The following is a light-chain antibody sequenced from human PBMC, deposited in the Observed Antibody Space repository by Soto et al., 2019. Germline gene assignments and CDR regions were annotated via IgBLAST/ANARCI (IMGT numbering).Light chain of an antibody. Sequence: DIQMTQSPSSLSASVGDRVTITCRASQDIRNDLGWYQQKPGKAPKRLIYAASSLQSGVPSRFNGSGPEKEFALLSSSLQPEDFASYYCLQPNTYPPTFGQGNNVE. CDR1: QDIRND. CDR3: LQPNTYPPT. J-gene: IGKJ1*01. CDR2: AAS. V-gene: IGKV1-17*01.